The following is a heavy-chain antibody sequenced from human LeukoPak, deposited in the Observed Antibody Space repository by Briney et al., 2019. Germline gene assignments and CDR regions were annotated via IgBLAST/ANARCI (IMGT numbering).Heavy chain of an antibody. CDR2: ISYDGSTK. D-gene: IGHD3-22*01. Sequence: GTSLRLSCAASGFTFSSYAMHWVRQAPGKGLEWVAVISYDGSTKYYADSVKGRLTISRDNSKNTLYLQMNSLRAEDTAVYYCARDLIHYDSSGYLDYWGQGTLVTVSS. J-gene: IGHJ4*02. CDR1: GFTFSSYA. CDR3: ARDLIHYDSSGYLDY. V-gene: IGHV3-30-3*01.